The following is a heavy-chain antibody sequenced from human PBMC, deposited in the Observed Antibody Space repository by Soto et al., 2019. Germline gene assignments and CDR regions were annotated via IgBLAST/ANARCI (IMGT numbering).Heavy chain of an antibody. D-gene: IGHD3-3*01. J-gene: IGHJ2*01. V-gene: IGHV4-31*03. CDR1: GGSISSGGYY. Sequence: QVQLQESGPGLVKPSQTLSLTCTVSGGSISSGGYYWSWIRQHPGKGLEWIGYIYYSGSTYYNPSLKSRVTISVDTSKNQFSLKLSSVTAADTAVYYCARGGYYDFWSGYPPPRGHFDLWGRGTLVTVSS. CDR3: ARGGYYDFWSGYPPPRGHFDL. CDR2: IYYSGST.